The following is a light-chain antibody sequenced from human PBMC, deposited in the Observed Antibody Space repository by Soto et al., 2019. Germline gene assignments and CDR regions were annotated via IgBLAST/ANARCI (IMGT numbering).Light chain of an antibody. Sequence: QSVLTQPASVSGSPGQSITISCTGTSSDVGSYNLVSWYQQHPGKAPKLMIYEVSKRPSGVSNRFSGSKSGNTASLTIFGLQAEDEADYYCCSYAGSSTFFGTGTKVTVL. CDR2: EVS. CDR1: SSDVGSYNL. CDR3: CSYAGSSTF. V-gene: IGLV2-23*02. J-gene: IGLJ1*01.